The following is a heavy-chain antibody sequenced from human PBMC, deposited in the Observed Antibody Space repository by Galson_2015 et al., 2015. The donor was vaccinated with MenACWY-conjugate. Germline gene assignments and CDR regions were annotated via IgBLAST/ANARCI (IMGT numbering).Heavy chain of an antibody. D-gene: IGHD2-2*01. CDR3: ARHRDCTITSCSPKGGLDY. J-gene: IGHJ3*01. V-gene: IGHV5-51*01. Sequence: QSGAEVKKPGESLKISCKGSGYSFTNYWIGWVRQVPGKGLEWMGIIYPGDSDTRYSPSFQGQVTISADKSITTAYLQWSSLKASDSAIYYCARHRDCTITSCSPKGGLDYWGQGTMVTVSS. CDR1: GYSFTNYW. CDR2: IYPGDSDT.